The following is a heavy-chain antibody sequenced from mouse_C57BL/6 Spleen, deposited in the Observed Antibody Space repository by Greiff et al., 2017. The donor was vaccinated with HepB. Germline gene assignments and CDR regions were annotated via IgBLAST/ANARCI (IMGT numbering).Heavy chain of an antibody. Sequence: QVTLKESGPGILQSSQTLSLTCSFSGFSLSTSGMGVSWIRQPSGKGLEWLAHIYWDDDKRYNPSLKSRLTISKDTSRNQVFLKITSVDTADTATYYCARKRDYGSLYYAMDYWGQGTSVTVSS. CDR3: ARKRDYGSLYYAMDY. D-gene: IGHD1-1*01. J-gene: IGHJ4*01. CDR1: GFSLSTSGMG. CDR2: IYWDDDK. V-gene: IGHV8-12*01.